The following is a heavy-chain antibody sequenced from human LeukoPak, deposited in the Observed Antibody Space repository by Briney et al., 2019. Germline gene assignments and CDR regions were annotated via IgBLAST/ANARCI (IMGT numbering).Heavy chain of an antibody. CDR1: VYPFNTYD. Sequence: ASVTVSCKASVYPFNTYDIHWVRQATGQGLAWMGWMNPDSGNTNCAQKFKGRVTMTRDTAMGTAYMELSSLTSEDTAVYYCASEKWVKREGVYYYYGITVWGQGTTVTVSS. V-gene: IGHV1-8*01. CDR3: ASEKWVKREGVYYYYGITV. D-gene: IGHD1-26*01. J-gene: IGHJ6*02. CDR2: MNPDSGNT.